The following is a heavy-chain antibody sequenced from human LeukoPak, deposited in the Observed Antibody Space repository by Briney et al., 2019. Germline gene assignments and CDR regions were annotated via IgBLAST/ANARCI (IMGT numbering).Heavy chain of an antibody. CDR3: ARTGWFGDRFDP. Sequence: PSETLSLTCTVSGGSISSYYWSSIRQPPGKGLGWIGYIYYSGSTNYNPSLKSRVTISVDTSKNQFSLKLSSVTAADTAVYYCARTGWFGDRFDPWGQGTLVTVSS. J-gene: IGHJ5*02. V-gene: IGHV4-59*08. CDR1: GGSISSYY. CDR2: IYYSGST. D-gene: IGHD3-10*01.